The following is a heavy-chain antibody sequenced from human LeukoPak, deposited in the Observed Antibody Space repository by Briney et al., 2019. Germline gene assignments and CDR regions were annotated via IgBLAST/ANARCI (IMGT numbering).Heavy chain of an antibody. CDR1: GDSIKNYY. CDR3: ARAGYCSSTSCQWVPLV. J-gene: IGHJ6*02. V-gene: IGHV4-59*01. Sequence: PSETLSLTCTVSGDSIKNYYWMWIRQSPGKGREGSGYIYYSGSTNYNPSLRSRAAISVDTSKTQFSLTLSSVTAADTAVYYCARAGYCSSTSCQWVPLVWGQGTTVTVSS. D-gene: IGHD2-2*03. CDR2: IYYSGST.